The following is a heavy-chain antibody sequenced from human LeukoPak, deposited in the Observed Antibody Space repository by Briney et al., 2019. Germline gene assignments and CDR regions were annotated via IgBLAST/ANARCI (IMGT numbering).Heavy chain of an antibody. Sequence: SETLSLTCGAYGGSFSGYYWSWIRQSPEKGLEWIGEINHSGSTNYNPSLKSRVTISIDASKNQFSLNLSSVTAADTALYYCARASARWELIFDYWGQGTLVTVSS. D-gene: IGHD4-23*01. CDR3: ARASARWELIFDY. V-gene: IGHV4-34*01. CDR1: GGSFSGYY. CDR2: INHSGST. J-gene: IGHJ4*02.